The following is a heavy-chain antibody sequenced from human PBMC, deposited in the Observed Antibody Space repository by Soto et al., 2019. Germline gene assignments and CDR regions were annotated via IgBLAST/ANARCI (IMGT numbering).Heavy chain of an antibody. V-gene: IGHV3-21*05. CDR3: ARGVRYYSSEKPANFDY. J-gene: IGHJ4*02. CDR2: ISVSSTYA. D-gene: IGHD2-21*01. Sequence: PGGSLRLSCAVAGFTFSSYSMNWVRQAPGKGLECVAYISVSSTYANYGDSVEGRFTISRDNAENSLFLQMNSLRADDTAVYYCARGVRYYSSEKPANFDYWGQGALVTVSS. CDR1: GFTFSSYS.